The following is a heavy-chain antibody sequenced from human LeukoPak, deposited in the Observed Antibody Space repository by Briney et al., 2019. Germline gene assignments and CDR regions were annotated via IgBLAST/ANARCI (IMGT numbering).Heavy chain of an antibody. Sequence: ASVKVSCKASGYTFTSYDINWVRQATGQGLEWMGWMNPNSGNTGYAQKFQGRVTMTRNTSISTAYMELSSLRSEDTAVYYCARVGSVVVVAATGRYNWFDPWGQGTLVTVSS. CDR2: MNPNSGNT. J-gene: IGHJ5*02. D-gene: IGHD2-15*01. CDR1: GYTFTSYD. CDR3: ARVGSVVVVAATGRYNWFDP. V-gene: IGHV1-8*01.